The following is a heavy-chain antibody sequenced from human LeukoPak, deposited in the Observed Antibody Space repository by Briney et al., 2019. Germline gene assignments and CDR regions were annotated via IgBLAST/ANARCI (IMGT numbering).Heavy chain of an antibody. J-gene: IGHJ4*02. V-gene: IGHV4-59*01. Sequence: SQTLSLTCTVSGGSINNYYWNWIRQPPGKGLEWIGYIYYSGSTSYNPSLKSRVTISVDTSKSQFSLKLSSVTAADTAVYYCARGGGYSSSWSYWGQGTLVTVSS. D-gene: IGHD6-13*01. CDR2: IYYSGST. CDR3: ARGGGYSSSWSY. CDR1: GGSINNYY.